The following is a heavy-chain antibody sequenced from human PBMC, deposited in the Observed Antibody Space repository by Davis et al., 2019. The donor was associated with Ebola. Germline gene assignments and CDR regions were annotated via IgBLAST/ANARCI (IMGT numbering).Heavy chain of an antibody. CDR1: EFTFSIYA. V-gene: IGHV3-23*01. Sequence: GESPKISCVASEFTFSIYAMSWVRQAPGKGLEWVSIISDSGGETYYADSVKGRLTISRDNSKNTLYLQMNRLRDEDTAVYYCAKGHYDSDAFDIWGQGTMVTVSS. CDR3: AKGHYDSDAFDI. D-gene: IGHD3-3*01. J-gene: IGHJ3*02. CDR2: ISDSGGET.